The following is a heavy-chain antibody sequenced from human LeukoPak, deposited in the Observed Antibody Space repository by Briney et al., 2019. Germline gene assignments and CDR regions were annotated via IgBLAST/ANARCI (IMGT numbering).Heavy chain of an antibody. Sequence: GRSLRLSCETSGFTFSSYGMHWVRQAPGKGLQWVAVISFDGTNKVYLDSVKGRFTISRDNSKNTLYLQMNSLTSEDTATYYCAKEKGWELLRSYIDFWGQGTLVTVYS. CDR2: ISFDGTNK. CDR1: GFTFSSYG. D-gene: IGHD1-26*01. V-gene: IGHV3-30*18. J-gene: IGHJ4*02. CDR3: AKEKGWELLRSYIDF.